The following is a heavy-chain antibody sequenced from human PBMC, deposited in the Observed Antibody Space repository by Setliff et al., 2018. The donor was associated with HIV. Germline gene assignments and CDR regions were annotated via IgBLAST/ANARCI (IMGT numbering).Heavy chain of an antibody. CDR3: ARGWEGGMDY. D-gene: IGHD1-26*01. V-gene: IGHV1-46*01. Sequence: ASVKVSCKASGYNFSNYYVHWVRQAPGQGLEWMGTIIPSGEGTTYAQKFQGRVTMTSDTSTNRVFMELSRLRSEDTAVYYCARGWEGGMDYWGQGTLVTVSS. CDR2: IIPSGEGT. CDR1: GYNFSNYY. J-gene: IGHJ4*02.